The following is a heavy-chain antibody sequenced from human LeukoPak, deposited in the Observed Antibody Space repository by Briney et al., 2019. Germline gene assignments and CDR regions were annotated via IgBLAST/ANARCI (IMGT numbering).Heavy chain of an antibody. CDR2: IYYSGST. V-gene: IGHV4-59*12. Sequence: SETLSLTCTVSGGSISSYYWSWIRQPPGKGLEWIGYIYYSGSTNYNPSLKSRVTISVDTSKNQFSLKLSSVTAADTAVYYCARVRHIVVVTAIPDYFDYWGQGTLVTVSS. J-gene: IGHJ4*02. CDR1: GGSISSYY. CDR3: ARVRHIVVVTAIPDYFDY. D-gene: IGHD2-21*02.